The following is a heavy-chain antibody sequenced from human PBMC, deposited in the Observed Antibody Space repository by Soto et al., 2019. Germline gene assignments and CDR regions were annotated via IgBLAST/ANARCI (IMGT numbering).Heavy chain of an antibody. CDR3: ARRGGDIVLVPAANRDPAASPPYGMDV. CDR2: INPNSGGT. V-gene: IGHV1-2*04. Sequence: ASVNSSGKASVYTFTGCYMHWVRQTPGQGLKWMGWINPNSGGTNYAQKFQGWVTMTRDTSISTAYMELSRLRSDDTAVYYCARRGGDIVLVPAANRDPAASPPYGMDVWGQGTTVTVSS. D-gene: IGHD2-2*01. J-gene: IGHJ6*02. CDR1: VYTFTGCY.